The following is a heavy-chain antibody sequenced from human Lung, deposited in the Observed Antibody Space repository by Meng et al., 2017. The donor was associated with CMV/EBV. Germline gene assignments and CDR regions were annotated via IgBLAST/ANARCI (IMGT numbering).Heavy chain of an antibody. Sequence: QGQGRESGPALVKPSETLSLTCAVSGDSITNHNWWAWVRQPPGKGLEWIGEIPHRGSSAYNPSLKSRVSMSIDKSKNQFSLKLTSVTAADTAVYHCLRRSGGSVWGQGTLVTVSS. J-gene: IGHJ1*01. CDR1: GDSITNHNW. V-gene: IGHV4-4*02. D-gene: IGHD3-10*01. CDR3: LRRSGGSV. CDR2: IPHRGSS.